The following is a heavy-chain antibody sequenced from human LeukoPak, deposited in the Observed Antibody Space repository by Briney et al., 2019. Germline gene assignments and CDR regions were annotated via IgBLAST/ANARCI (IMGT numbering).Heavy chain of an antibody. J-gene: IGHJ6*02. D-gene: IGHD3-16*01. Sequence: PGGSLRLSCAASGFTLNKSATHWVRQAPGKGLEWVSLISADGATTYYADSVKGRITISRDNNNNCLYLQMNSLRTEDTAMYYCAKGITAYYYGMEVWGQGTTVTVSS. CDR3: AKGITAYYYGMEV. V-gene: IGHV3-43*02. CDR2: ISADGATT. CDR1: GFTLNKSA.